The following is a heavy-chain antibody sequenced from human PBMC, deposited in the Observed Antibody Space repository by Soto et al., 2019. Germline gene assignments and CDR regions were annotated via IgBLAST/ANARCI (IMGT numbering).Heavy chain of an antibody. CDR1: GFTFSSYG. CDR3: AKDLDGYSYGPGQAFDY. CDR2: ISYDGSNK. D-gene: IGHD5-18*01. V-gene: IGHV3-30*18. Sequence: QVQLVESGGGVVQPGRSLRLSCAASGFTFSSYGMHWVRQAPGKGLEWVAVISYDGSNKYYADSVKGRFTISRDNSKNTRYLQMNSLRAEDTAVYYCAKDLDGYSYGPGQAFDYWGQGTLVTVSS. J-gene: IGHJ4*02.